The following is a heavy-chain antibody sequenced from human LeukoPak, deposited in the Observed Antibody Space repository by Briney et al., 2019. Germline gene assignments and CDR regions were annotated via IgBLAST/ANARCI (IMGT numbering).Heavy chain of an antibody. J-gene: IGHJ5*02. D-gene: IGHD3-10*01. Sequence: SETLSLTCTVSGGSISSYYRSWIRQPPGKGLEWIGRIYTSGSTNYNPSLKSRVTMSVDTYKNQFSLKLSSVTAADTAVYYCARDVWGSGSYYKENWFDPWGQGTLVTVSS. CDR2: IYTSGST. V-gene: IGHV4-4*07. CDR1: GGSISSYY. CDR3: ARDVWGSGSYYKENWFDP.